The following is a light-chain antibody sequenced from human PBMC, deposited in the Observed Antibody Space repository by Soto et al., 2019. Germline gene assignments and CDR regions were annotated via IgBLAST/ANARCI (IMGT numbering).Light chain of an antibody. V-gene: IGLV1-40*01. CDR3: QSYDSRLSGYV. Sequence: QSALTQPPSVSGAPGQSVTISCTGSSSNIGAGYDVHWYQQLPGTAPKLLIYGNSNRPSGVPDRVSGSESGTSASLAITGLQAEDEADYYCQSYDSRLSGYVFGTGTKVTVL. CDR2: GNS. CDR1: SSNIGAGYD. J-gene: IGLJ1*01.